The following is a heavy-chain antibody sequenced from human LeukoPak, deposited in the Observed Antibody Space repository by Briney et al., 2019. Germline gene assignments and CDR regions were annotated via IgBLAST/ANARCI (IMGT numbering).Heavy chain of an antibody. Sequence: GGSLRLSCAVSGFTFATYGMSWVRQAPGKGLEWVSTISGSAGSTYYADSVKGRFTISRDNSKNTLYLQMSSLRADDAAIYFCARVCSGYWGQGTLVTVSS. V-gene: IGHV3-23*01. J-gene: IGHJ4*02. D-gene: IGHD6-25*01. CDR3: ARVCSGY. CDR2: ISGSAGST. CDR1: GFTFATYG.